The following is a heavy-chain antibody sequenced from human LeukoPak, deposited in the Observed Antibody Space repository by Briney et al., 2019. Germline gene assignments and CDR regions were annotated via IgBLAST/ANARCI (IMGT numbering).Heavy chain of an antibody. D-gene: IGHD3-3*01. Sequence: GGSLRLSYAASGVTFRSYWMSWVRQAPGQGLEWVANINQDGSRKYYVEYVKGRFTISRDNAKNSLYLQMNSLRAEDTAVFYCAKGYDFWSGGLDFWGQGTLVSVSS. V-gene: IGHV3-7*03. J-gene: IGHJ4*02. CDR1: GVTFRSYW. CDR2: INQDGSRK. CDR3: AKGYDFWSGGLDF.